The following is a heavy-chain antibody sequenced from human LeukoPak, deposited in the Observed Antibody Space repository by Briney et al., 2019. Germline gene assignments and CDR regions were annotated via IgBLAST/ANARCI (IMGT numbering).Heavy chain of an antibody. CDR3: ARVPGYCSGGSCWRYYLDY. CDR2: IYYSGST. J-gene: IGHJ4*02. D-gene: IGHD2-15*01. Sequence: SETLSLTCTVSGGSISSYYWSWIRQPPGKGLEWIGYIYYSGSTNYNPSLKSRVTISVDTSKNQFSLKLSSVTAADTAVYYCARVPGYCSGGSCWRYYLDYWGQGTLVTVSS. V-gene: IGHV4-59*01. CDR1: GGSISSYY.